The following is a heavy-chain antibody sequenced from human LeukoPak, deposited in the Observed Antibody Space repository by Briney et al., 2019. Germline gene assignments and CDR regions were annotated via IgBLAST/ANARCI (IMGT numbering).Heavy chain of an antibody. Sequence: PGGSLRLSCAASGFNFDDYAMHWVRQAPGKGLEWVSLISADGGTTYYGDSVKGRFTVSRDNSKKSLYLQMNSLRTEDTALYYCAKDTGGSGRNWFDPWGQGTLVTVFS. CDR2: ISADGGTT. CDR1: GFNFDDYA. CDR3: AKDTGGSGRNWFDP. V-gene: IGHV3-43*02. D-gene: IGHD3-10*01. J-gene: IGHJ5*02.